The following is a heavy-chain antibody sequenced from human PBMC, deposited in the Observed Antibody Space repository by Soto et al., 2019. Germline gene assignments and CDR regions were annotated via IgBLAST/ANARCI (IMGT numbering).Heavy chain of an antibody. CDR3: ARVAYGYVWGSYRYSDYGLDV. D-gene: IGHD3-16*02. CDR2: IKQDGSEK. Sequence: EVQLVESGGGLVQPGGSLRLSCAASGFTFSSYWMNWVRQAPGKGLEWVANIKQDGSEKYYVDSVKGRFTLSRDNAKNSLYLQMHSLRAEDTAVYYCARVAYGYVWGSYRYSDYGLDVWGQGTTVTVSS. J-gene: IGHJ6*02. CDR1: GFTFSSYW. V-gene: IGHV3-7*01.